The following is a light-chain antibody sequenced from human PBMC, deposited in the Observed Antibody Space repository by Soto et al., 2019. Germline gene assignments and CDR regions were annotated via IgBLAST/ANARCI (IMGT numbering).Light chain of an antibody. Sequence: QSVLTQPPSVSGSPGQSVTISCTGTSIDVGNFDLVSWYQQPPGTAPKLLIYQVSNRPSGVPDRFSGSQSGNTDSLTISGLQAEDEADYYCSLKTSRVTWVFGGGTKLTVL. V-gene: IGLV2-18*01. CDR3: SLKTSRVTWV. J-gene: IGLJ3*02. CDR1: SIDVGNFDL. CDR2: QVS.